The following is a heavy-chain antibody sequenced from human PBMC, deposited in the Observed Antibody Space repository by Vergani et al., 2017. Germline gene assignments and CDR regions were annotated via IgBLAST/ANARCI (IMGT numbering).Heavy chain of an antibody. D-gene: IGHD5-12*01. V-gene: IGHV4-38-2*01. J-gene: IGHJ4*02. CDR3: TRQPQEGASGPPSVPT. CDR1: GYSIRNGYY. CDR2: IYHSGST. Sequence: QVQLQESGPGLVEPSETLSLTCAVSGYSIRNGYYWGWIRQPPGKGLEWIGSIYHSGSTHYNPSLNSRVTISVDTSTNDFSLKVTSVTAADTAVYYCTRQPQEGASGPPSVPTWGQGISVIVSS.